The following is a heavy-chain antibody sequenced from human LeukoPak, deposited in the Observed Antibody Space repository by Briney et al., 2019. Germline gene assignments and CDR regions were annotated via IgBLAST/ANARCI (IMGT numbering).Heavy chain of an antibody. CDR2: IIPILGIA. CDR1: GGTFSSYA. CDR3: ATTPSTDCSSTSCYGFDY. J-gene: IGHJ4*02. Sequence: SVKVSCKASGGTFSSYAISWVRQAPGQGLEWMGRIIPILGIANYAQKFQGRVTITADKSTSTAYMELSSLRSEDTAVFYCATTPSTDCSSTSCYGFDYWGQGTLVTVSS. V-gene: IGHV1-69*04. D-gene: IGHD2-2*01.